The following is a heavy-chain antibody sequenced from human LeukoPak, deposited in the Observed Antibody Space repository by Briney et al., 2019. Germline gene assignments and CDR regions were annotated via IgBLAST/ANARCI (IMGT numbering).Heavy chain of an antibody. V-gene: IGHV1-2*02. D-gene: IGHD5-12*01. Sequence: AAVKVSCKASGYTFTGYYMHWGRQAPGQGLEWMGWINPNSGGTNYAQKFQGRVTMTRDTSISTAYMELSRLRSDDTAMYYCARDFRNMDIVATGTDYWGQGTLVTISS. CDR3: ARDFRNMDIVATGTDY. CDR2: INPNSGGT. CDR1: GYTFTGYY. J-gene: IGHJ4*02.